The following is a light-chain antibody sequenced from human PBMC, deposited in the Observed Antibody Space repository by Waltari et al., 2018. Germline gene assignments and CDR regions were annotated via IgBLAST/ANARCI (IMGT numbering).Light chain of an antibody. Sequence: QSALTQPASVSGSPGQSITIPCTRTSSDVGSYNFVSWYQHHPGKAPKLMIFEGSRRPSGISNRFSGSKSDNTASLTISGLQAEDEADYYCCSYAGSRTYVFGAGTKVTVL. CDR2: EGS. J-gene: IGLJ1*01. CDR1: SSDVGSYNF. V-gene: IGLV2-23*01. CDR3: CSYAGSRTYV.